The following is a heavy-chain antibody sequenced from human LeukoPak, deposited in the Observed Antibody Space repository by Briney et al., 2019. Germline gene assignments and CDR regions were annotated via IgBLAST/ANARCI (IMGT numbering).Heavy chain of an antibody. CDR2: INPNSGGT. CDR3: ARSRYCTNGVCSIGGSWFDP. D-gene: IGHD2-8*01. J-gene: IGHJ5*02. V-gene: IGHV1-2*02. CDR1: GYTFTGYY. Sequence: ASVKVSCKASGYTFTGYYMHCVRQAPGQGLERMGWINPNSGGTNYAQKFQGRVTMTRDTSINTAYMELSRLRSDDTAVYDCARSRYCTNGVCSIGGSWFDPWGEGTLLTVSS.